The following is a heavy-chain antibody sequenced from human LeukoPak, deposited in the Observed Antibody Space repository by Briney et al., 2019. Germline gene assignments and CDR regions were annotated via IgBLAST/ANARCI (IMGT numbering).Heavy chain of an antibody. CDR2: IYYSGST. CDR1: GGSISSGGYY. Sequence: SQTLSLTCTVSGGSISSGGYYWSWIRQHPGKGLEWIGYIYYSGSTYYNPSLKSRVTISVDTSKNQFSLKRSSVTAADTAVYYCARKGIAARGYFDYWGQGTLVTVSS. V-gene: IGHV4-31*03. D-gene: IGHD6-6*01. J-gene: IGHJ4*02. CDR3: ARKGIAARGYFDY.